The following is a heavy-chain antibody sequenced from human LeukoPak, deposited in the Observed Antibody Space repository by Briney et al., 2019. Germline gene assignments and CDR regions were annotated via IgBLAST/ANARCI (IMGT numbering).Heavy chain of an antibody. V-gene: IGHV3-30*04. CDR2: ISVNGSNK. CDR1: GFTFNTYA. D-gene: IGHD5-18*01. Sequence: GGSLRLSCAASGFTFNTYAMNWVRQAPGKGLEWVSVISVNGSNKYYADSVKGRFTISRDNSKNTMYMKMNSLRAEDTAVYYCARESGYSYGRFGYWGQGTLVTVSS. J-gene: IGHJ4*02. CDR3: ARESGYSYGRFGY.